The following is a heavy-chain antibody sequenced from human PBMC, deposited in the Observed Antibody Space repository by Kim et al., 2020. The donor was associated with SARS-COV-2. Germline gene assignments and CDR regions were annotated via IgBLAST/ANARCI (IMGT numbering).Heavy chain of an antibody. CDR3: ARGGRGELLPAATRGMDV. Sequence: LKSRVTISIDTSKNQFSLSVTSVTAADTAVYYCARGGRGELLPAATRGMDVWGQGTTVTVSS. J-gene: IGHJ6*02. V-gene: IGHV4-34*01. D-gene: IGHD2-2*01.